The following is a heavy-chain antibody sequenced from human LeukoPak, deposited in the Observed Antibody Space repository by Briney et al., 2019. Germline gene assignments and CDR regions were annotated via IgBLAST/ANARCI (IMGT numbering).Heavy chain of an antibody. CDR2: INSDGSDT. Sequence: PGGSLRLSCSASGLIFTTYWMHWVREAPGKGLVWVARINSDGSDTYYADSVKGRFTISRDKSKNTLYLQMNSLRAEDTAVYYCAKDIVVVPVAGNYFDYWGQGTLVTVSS. CDR3: AKDIVVVPVAGNYFDY. J-gene: IGHJ4*02. V-gene: IGHV3-74*01. CDR1: GLIFTTYW. D-gene: IGHD2-2*01.